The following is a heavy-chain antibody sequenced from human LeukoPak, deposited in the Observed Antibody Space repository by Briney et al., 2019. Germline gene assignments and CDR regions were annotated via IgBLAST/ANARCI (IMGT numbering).Heavy chain of an antibody. CDR1: GGSISSYY. Sequence: SETLSLTCTVSGGSISSYYWSWIRQPPGKGLEWIGYIYYSGSTNYNPSLKSRVTISVDTSKNQFSLKLSSVTAADTAVYYCARGLSDSYCSSTSCPRLYYFDYWGQGTLVTVSS. CDR3: ARGLSDSYCSSTSCPRLYYFDY. J-gene: IGHJ4*02. D-gene: IGHD2-2*01. V-gene: IGHV4-59*12. CDR2: IYYSGST.